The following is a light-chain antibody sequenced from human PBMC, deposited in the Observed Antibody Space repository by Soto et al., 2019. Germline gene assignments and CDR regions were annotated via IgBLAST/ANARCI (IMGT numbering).Light chain of an antibody. CDR3: MQVTQVPLT. V-gene: IGKV2-24*01. CDR2: RTS. J-gene: IGKJ4*01. CDR1: QGLVHSNGNTS. Sequence: DIVMTQTPLSSPVTLGQTASISCRSSQGLVHSNGNTSLSWLHQRPGQHLRLLIYRTSQRPSGVSDRFSGSGVGTDFTQTISRVDGEDVGVYYWMQVTQVPLTFGGGTKVEIK.